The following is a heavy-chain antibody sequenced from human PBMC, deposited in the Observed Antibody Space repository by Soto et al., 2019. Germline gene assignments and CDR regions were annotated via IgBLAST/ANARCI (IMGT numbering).Heavy chain of an antibody. Sequence: PGESLKISCKGSGYSFTSYWIGWVRQMPGKGLKWMGIIYPGDSDTRYSPSFQGQVTISADKSISIAYLQWSSLKASDTAMYYCALRYCISTSCYNGAYFDYWGQGTLVTVSS. V-gene: IGHV5-51*01. D-gene: IGHD2-2*02. CDR1: GYSFTSYW. CDR2: IYPGDSDT. CDR3: ALRYCISTSCYNGAYFDY. J-gene: IGHJ4*02.